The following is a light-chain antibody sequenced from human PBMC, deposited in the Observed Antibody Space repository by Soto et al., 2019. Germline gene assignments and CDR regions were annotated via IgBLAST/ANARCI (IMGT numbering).Light chain of an antibody. J-gene: IGKJ3*01. V-gene: IGKV3-20*01. Sequence: EVVLTQSPATLSLSPGERATLSCRASQSVFSSLAWYQQKPGQAPRLLIYDTSNRATGIPDRFSGSGSGTDFTLTISRLEPEDFAVYYCQQYGSSPPTFGPGTKVDIK. CDR1: QSVFSS. CDR2: DTS. CDR3: QQYGSSPPT.